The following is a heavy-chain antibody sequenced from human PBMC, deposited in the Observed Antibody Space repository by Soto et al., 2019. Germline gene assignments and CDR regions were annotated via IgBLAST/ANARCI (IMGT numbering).Heavy chain of an antibody. CDR3: ARDPEISRYYYGMDV. CDR2: IYDSGST. Sequence: QVQLQESGPGLVKPSETLSLTCNVSGGSVSSSRYYWSWIRQPPGKGLEWIGYIYDSGSTNYNPSLKSRVTISVDTSKNQFSLKLSSVTAADTAVYYCARDPEISRYYYGMDVWGQGTTVTVSS. D-gene: IGHD2-2*01. J-gene: IGHJ6*02. V-gene: IGHV4-61*01. CDR1: GGSVSSSRYY.